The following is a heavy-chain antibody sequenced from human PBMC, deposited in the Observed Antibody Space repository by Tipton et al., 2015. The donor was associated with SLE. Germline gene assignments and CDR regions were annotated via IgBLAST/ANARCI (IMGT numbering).Heavy chain of an antibody. V-gene: IGHV1-18*01. J-gene: IGHJ6*02. Sequence: QVQLVQSGVEVKKPGASVRVSCKASGYTFDNYAISWVRQAPGQGLEWMGWISTYNGDTVYARKLQGRVTLTTDTSTRTAYMELRSLRSDDTAVYYCARDVMSDYIWGSYRTSGMDVWGQGTTVTVSS. CDR1: GYTFDNYA. CDR3: ARDVMSDYIWGSYRTSGMDV. CDR2: ISTYNGDT. D-gene: IGHD3-16*02.